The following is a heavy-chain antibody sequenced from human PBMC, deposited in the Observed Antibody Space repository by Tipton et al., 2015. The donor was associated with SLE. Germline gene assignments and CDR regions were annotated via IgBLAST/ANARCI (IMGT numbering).Heavy chain of an antibody. D-gene: IGHD3-9*01. CDR2: ISYDGTNK. J-gene: IGHJ4*02. CDR3: ARGLVY. Sequence: SLRLSCAVSGFTFSSFAIHWVRQAPGKGLEWVAIISYDGTNKYYADSVKGRFTISRDNSKSTLYLQANSLRPEDTAVYYCARGLVYWGQGTLVTVSS. CDR1: GFTFSSFA. V-gene: IGHV3-30*04.